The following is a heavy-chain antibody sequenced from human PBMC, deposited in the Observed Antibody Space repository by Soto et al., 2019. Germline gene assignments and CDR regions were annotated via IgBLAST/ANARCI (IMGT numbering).Heavy chain of an antibody. CDR3: AGLGAYDSSGFYSTVDYFDY. CDR2: IYYSGST. CDR1: GGSISSSSYY. J-gene: IGHJ4*02. Sequence: SETLSLTCTVSGGSISSSSYYWGWIRQPPGKGLEWIGSIYYSGSTYYNPSLKSRVTISVDTSKNQFSLKLSSVTAADTAVYNCAGLGAYDSSGFYSTVDYFDYWGQGTLVTVSS. D-gene: IGHD3-22*01. V-gene: IGHV4-39*01.